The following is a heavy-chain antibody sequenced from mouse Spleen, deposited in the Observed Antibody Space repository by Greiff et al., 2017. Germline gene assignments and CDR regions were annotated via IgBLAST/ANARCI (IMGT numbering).Heavy chain of an antibody. CDR1: GYSITSGYD. J-gene: IGHJ2*01. CDR3: ARAYGNYVYYFDY. Sequence: EVQLQQSGPGMVKPSQSLSLTCTVTGYSITSGYDWHWIRHFPGNKLEWMGYISYSGSTNYNPSLKSRISITHDTSKNHFFLKLNSVTTEDTATYYCARAYGNYVYYFDYWGQGTTLTVSS. V-gene: IGHV3-1*01. D-gene: IGHD2-10*02. CDR2: ISYSGST.